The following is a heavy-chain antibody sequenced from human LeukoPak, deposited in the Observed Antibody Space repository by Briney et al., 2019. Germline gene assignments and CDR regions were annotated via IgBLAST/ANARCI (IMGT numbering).Heavy chain of an antibody. CDR1: GFTVSSIY. Sequence: GGSLRLSCAASGFTVSSIYMTWVRQAPGKGLEWVSVIYSVGSTYYADSVKGRFTISRDNSNNTLFLQMNGLRADDTAVYYCARQAGQFGIWGQGTMVTVSS. CDR2: IYSVGST. J-gene: IGHJ3*02. V-gene: IGHV3-66*04. D-gene: IGHD3-10*01. CDR3: ARQAGQFGI.